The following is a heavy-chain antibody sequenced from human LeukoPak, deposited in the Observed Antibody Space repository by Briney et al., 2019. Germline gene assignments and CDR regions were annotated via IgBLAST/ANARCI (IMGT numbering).Heavy chain of an antibody. CDR3: ARAYRSQYGSGSYYFDY. J-gene: IGHJ4*02. Sequence: SETLSLTCTVSGGSISSYYWSWIRQPAGKGLEWIGRIYTSGSTNYNPSLKSRVTISVDTSKNQFSLKLSSVTAADTAVYYCARAYRSQYGSGSYYFDYWGQGTLVTVSS. CDR2: IYTSGST. V-gene: IGHV4-4*07. CDR1: GGSISSYY. D-gene: IGHD3-10*01.